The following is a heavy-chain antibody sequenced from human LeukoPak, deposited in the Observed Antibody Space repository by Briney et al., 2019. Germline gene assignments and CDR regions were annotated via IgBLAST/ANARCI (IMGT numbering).Heavy chain of an antibody. Sequence: GSLRLSCAASGFTFSSYSMNWVRQAPGKGLEWVSYISDRSSTKYCADSVKGRFTISRDNAKNSVFLQMNSLRAEDTAVYYCARDKSGSYFFPFDYWGQGTLVTVSS. D-gene: IGHD1-26*01. CDR3: ARDKSGSYFFPFDY. CDR1: GFTFSSYS. J-gene: IGHJ4*02. CDR2: ISDRSSTK. V-gene: IGHV3-48*01.